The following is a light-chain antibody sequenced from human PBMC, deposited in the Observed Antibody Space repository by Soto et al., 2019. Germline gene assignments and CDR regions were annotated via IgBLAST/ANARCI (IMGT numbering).Light chain of an antibody. V-gene: IGKV1-5*01. CDR1: QSINGW. CDR2: DAS. Sequence: DIQMTQYPSTLSASVGDRVTVTCRASQSINGWLAWYQQKPGKAPKLLIYDASSLHSGVPSRFTGSGFGTEFTLTISSLQPEDFATYYCQQYHRYSRTFGQGAKVAIK. J-gene: IGKJ1*01. CDR3: QQYHRYSRT.